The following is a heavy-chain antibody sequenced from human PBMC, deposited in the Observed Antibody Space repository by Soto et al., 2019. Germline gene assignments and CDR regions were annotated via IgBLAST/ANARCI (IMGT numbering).Heavy chain of an antibody. CDR3: ARHPKLVSGYRLLDY. V-gene: IGHV5-51*01. D-gene: IGHD5-12*01. J-gene: IGHJ4*02. Sequence: GESLKISCQASGYSFTTYWIAWVRQMPGKGLEWMGIIYPGDSDTRYSPSFQGQVIISADKSINTAYLQWSSLKASDTAMYYCARHPKLVSGYRLLDYWGQGALVTVSS. CDR1: GYSFTTYW. CDR2: IYPGDSDT.